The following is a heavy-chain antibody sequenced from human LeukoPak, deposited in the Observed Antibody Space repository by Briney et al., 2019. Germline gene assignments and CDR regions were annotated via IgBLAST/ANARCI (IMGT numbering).Heavy chain of an antibody. Sequence: SETLSLTCAVYGGPFSGYYWSWIRQPPGKGLEWIGEINHSGSTNYNPSLKSRVTISVDTSKNQLSLKLSSVTAADTAVYYCARGRYSYGCDYWGQGTLVTVSS. D-gene: IGHD5-18*01. V-gene: IGHV4-34*01. J-gene: IGHJ4*02. CDR3: ARGRYSYGCDY. CDR1: GGPFSGYY. CDR2: INHSGST.